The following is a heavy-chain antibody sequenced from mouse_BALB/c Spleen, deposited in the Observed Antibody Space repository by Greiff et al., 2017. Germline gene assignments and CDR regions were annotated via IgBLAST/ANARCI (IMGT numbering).Heavy chain of an antibody. CDR3: ARRRTAGAMDY. CDR2: IDPSDSET. V-gene: IGHV1S126*01. CDR1: GYSFTSYW. Sequence: QVQLKESGPQLVRPGASVKISCKASGYSFTSYWMHWVKQRPGQGLEWIGMIDPSDSETRLNQKFKDKATLTVDKSSSTAYMQLSSPTSEDSAVYYCARRRTAGAMDYWGQGTSVTVSS. J-gene: IGHJ4*01. D-gene: IGHD1-2*01.